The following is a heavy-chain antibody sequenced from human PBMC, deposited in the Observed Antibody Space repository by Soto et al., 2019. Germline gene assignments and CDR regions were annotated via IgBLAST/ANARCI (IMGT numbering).Heavy chain of an antibody. CDR3: AKTLYYYDSSGYQ. CDR2: ISGSGGST. V-gene: IGHV3-23*01. Sequence: EVQLLESGGGLVQPGGSLRLSCAASGFTFSSYAMSWVRQAPGKGLEWVSAISGSGGSTYYADSVKGRFTISRDNSKNTQYLQMNSLRAEDTAVYYCAKTLYYYDSSGYQWGQGTLVTVSS. D-gene: IGHD3-22*01. J-gene: IGHJ4*02. CDR1: GFTFSSYA.